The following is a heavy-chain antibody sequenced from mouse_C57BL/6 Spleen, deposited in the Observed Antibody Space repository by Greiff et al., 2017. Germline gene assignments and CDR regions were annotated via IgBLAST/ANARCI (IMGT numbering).Heavy chain of an antibody. CDR3: ASLGSPFDY. J-gene: IGHJ2*01. CDR1: GYSITSGYY. CDR2: ISYDGSN. V-gene: IGHV3-6*01. Sequence: EVKLEESGPGLVKPSQSLSLTCSVTGYSITSGYYWNWIRQFPGNKLEWMGYISYDGSNNYNPSLKNRISITRDTSKNQFFLKLNSVTTEDTATYYCASLGSPFDYWGQGTTLTVSS. D-gene: IGHD1-1*01.